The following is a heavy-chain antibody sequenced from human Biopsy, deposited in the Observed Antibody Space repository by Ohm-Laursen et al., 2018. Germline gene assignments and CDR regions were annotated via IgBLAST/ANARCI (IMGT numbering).Heavy chain of an antibody. CDR1: GGSISRDY. Sequence: SETLSLTCIVSGGSISRDYWAWIRQPPGKGREWIGYTYNSGSTNSNPSLNSRVTIAVDTSKNQFSLRLTSVTAADTAVYYCVRSNYHYYGFDVWGQGTTVTVSS. V-gene: IGHV4-59*01. J-gene: IGHJ6*02. CDR2: TYNSGST. CDR3: VRSNYHYYGFDV.